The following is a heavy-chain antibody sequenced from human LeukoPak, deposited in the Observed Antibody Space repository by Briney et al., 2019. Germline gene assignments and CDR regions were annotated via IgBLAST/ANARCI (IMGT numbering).Heavy chain of an antibody. CDR1: GYTFTNYY. D-gene: IGHD4-23*01. V-gene: IGHV1-46*01. CDR3: ARDNSIGGRGWWFDP. Sequence: ASVKVSCKASGYTFTNYYMHWVRQAPGQGLECMGLINPSGGSTSYAEKFQGRVIMTRDMSTTTDYMELSSLRSEDTAVYYCARDNSIGGRGWWFDPWGQGTLVTVSS. J-gene: IGHJ5*02. CDR2: INPSGGST.